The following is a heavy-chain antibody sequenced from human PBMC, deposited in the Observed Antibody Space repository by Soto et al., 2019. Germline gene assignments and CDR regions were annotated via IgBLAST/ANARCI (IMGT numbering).Heavy chain of an antibody. Sequence: QVQLQESGPGLVKPSQTLSLTCTVSGDSISSGGYYWSWIRQHPGKGLEWIGYISNSGDTYYNPSLKRRLTISVDTSKNQFSLKLSSVTAADTAVYYCARGYCSGGSCYPISGYWGQGTLVTVSS. CDR3: ARGYCSGGSCYPISGY. CDR2: ISNSGDT. D-gene: IGHD2-15*01. J-gene: IGHJ4*02. CDR1: GDSISSGGYY. V-gene: IGHV4-31*03.